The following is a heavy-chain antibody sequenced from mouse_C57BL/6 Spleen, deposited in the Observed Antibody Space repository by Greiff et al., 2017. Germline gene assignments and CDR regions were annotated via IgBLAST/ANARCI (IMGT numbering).Heavy chain of an antibody. CDR1: GFTFSSYG. V-gene: IGHV5-6*01. D-gene: IGHD2-5*01. CDR3: ARLGSNWFAY. Sequence: EVKLMESGGDLVKPGGSLKLSCAASGFTFSSYGMSWVRQTPDKRLEWVATISSGGSYTYYPDSVKGRVTISRDNAKNTLYLQMSSLKSEDTAMYYCARLGSNWFAYWGQGTLVTVSA. CDR2: ISSGGSYT. J-gene: IGHJ3*01.